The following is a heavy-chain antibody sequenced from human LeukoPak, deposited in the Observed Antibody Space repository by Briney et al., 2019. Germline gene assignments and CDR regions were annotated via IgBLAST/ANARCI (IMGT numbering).Heavy chain of an antibody. Sequence: GGALRLSCSASGFTFSNYALHWVRQAPGKGLEYVSVISSNGGTTYYAASVKGRFTISRDNSNNSLHLQMSSLRTEDTAVYYCVRGADYWGQGTLVTVSS. V-gene: IGHV3-64D*09. CDR3: VRGADY. CDR2: ISSNGGTT. CDR1: GFTFSNYA. J-gene: IGHJ4*02.